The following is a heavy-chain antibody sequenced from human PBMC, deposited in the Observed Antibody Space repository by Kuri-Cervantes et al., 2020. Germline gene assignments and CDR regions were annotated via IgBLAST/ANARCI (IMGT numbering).Heavy chain of an antibody. Sequence: GGSLRLSCAVSGFTFNNYWMNWVRQAPGKGLEWLANIKQDGSDKYYLDSVKGRFTISRDNAENSLYLQMNSLRAEDTAVYYCVTVGRGTYFDYWGRGNLVTVSS. CDR1: GFTFNNYW. CDR3: VTVGRGTYFDY. J-gene: IGHJ4*02. CDR2: IKQDGSDK. V-gene: IGHV3-7*01.